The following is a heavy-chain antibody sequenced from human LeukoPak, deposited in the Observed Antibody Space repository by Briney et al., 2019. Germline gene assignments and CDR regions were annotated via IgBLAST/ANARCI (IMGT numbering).Heavy chain of an antibody. J-gene: IGHJ4*02. V-gene: IGHV3-33*01. CDR2: LKYDGGIK. CDR1: GFTFNIFD. Sequence: PGKSLRLSCAASGFTFNIFDMHWVRQAPGKGLDWVAFLKYDGGIKDYADSVKDRFIISRDNSKNTLYLQLNSLRVEDTAVYYCARDRGEKNFDYWGQGTMVTVSS. D-gene: IGHD2-21*01. CDR3: ARDRGEKNFDY.